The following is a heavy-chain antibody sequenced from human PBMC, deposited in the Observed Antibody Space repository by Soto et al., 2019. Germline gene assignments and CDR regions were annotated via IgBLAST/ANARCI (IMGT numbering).Heavy chain of an antibody. CDR1: GFTFNDYY. J-gene: IGHJ4*02. CDR2: INTLSTAI. Sequence: GGSLRLSCEGSGFTFNDYYMTWIRQAPGKGLEWVAYINTLSTAIYYADSVKGRFTISRDNAKNSLYLQMNGLRAEDTATYYCARRLQWQLRPLDSWGRGTLVTVPS. D-gene: IGHD6-19*01. V-gene: IGHV3-11*01. CDR3: ARRLQWQLRPLDS.